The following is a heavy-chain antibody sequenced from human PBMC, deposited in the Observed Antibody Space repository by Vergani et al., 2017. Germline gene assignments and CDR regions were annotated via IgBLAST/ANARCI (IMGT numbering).Heavy chain of an antibody. J-gene: IGHJ3*02. CDR1: GYTFTSYG. V-gene: IGHV1-18*01. CDR2: ISAYNGNT. CDR3: AVLDGGLPRWDRLDAFDI. D-gene: IGHD1-26*01. Sequence: QVQLVQSGAEVKKPGASVKVSCKASGYTFTSYGISWVRQAPGQGLEWMGWISAYNGNTTYAQKLQGRATMTTDTSTSTAYMELRSLRSDDTAVYYCAVLDGGLPRWDRLDAFDIWGQGTMVTVSS.